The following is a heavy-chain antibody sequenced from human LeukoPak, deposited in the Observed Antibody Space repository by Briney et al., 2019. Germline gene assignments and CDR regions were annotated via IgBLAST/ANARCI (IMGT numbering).Heavy chain of an antibody. CDR3: ARVIKGSLWPRDY. CDR1: GFTFSSYA. V-gene: IGHV3-48*04. Sequence: PGGSLRLSCAASGFTFSSYAMSWVRQAPGKGLEWVSYISGSGSPTYNADSVKGRFTISRDNAKDSLYLQMNSLRAEDTAVYYCARVIKGSLWPRDYWGQGTLVTVSS. D-gene: IGHD2-21*01. J-gene: IGHJ4*02. CDR2: ISGSGSPT.